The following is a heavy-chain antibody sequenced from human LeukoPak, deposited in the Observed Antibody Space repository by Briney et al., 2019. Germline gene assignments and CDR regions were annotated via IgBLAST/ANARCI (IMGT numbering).Heavy chain of an antibody. J-gene: IGHJ4*02. CDR1: GGSISSYY. Sequence: SETLSLTCTVSGGSISSYYWSRIRQPPGKGLEWIGYIYYSGSTNYNPSLKSRVTISVDTSKNQFSLKLSSVTAADTAVYYCARGFDSKSTYFDYWGQGTLVTVSS. D-gene: IGHD5-12*01. V-gene: IGHV4-59*08. CDR2: IYYSGST. CDR3: ARGFDSKSTYFDY.